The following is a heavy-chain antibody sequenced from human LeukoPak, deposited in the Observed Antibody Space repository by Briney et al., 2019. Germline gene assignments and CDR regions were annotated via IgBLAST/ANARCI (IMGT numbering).Heavy chain of an antibody. V-gene: IGHV4-28*05. Sequence: SETLSLTCAVSGYSISSSNWWGWIRQPPGKGLEWIGYIYYSGSIYYNASLESRVTISVDTSKNQFSLKLSSVTAADTAVYYCARAYSSSWYFNWFDPWGQGTLVTVSS. CDR2: IYYSGSI. J-gene: IGHJ5*02. D-gene: IGHD6-13*01. CDR1: GYSISSSNW. CDR3: ARAYSSSWYFNWFDP.